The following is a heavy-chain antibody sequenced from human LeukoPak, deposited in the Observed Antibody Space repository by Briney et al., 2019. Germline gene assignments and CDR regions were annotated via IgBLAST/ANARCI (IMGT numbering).Heavy chain of an antibody. J-gene: IGHJ5*02. D-gene: IGHD1-26*01. CDR3: ARDPGYSGSLSDWFDP. CDR2: IYTSGST. Sequence: SETLSLTCTVSGNSISSGDYYWSWIRQPAGKGLEWIGRIYTSGSTTYNPSLKSRVTISVDKSKNQFSLKLSSVTAADTAVYYCARDPGYSGSLSDWFDPWGQGTLVTVSS. V-gene: IGHV4-61*02. CDR1: GNSISSGDYY.